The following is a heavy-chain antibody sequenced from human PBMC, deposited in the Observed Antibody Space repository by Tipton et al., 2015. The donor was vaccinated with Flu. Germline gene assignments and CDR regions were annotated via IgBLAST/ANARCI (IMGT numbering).Heavy chain of an antibody. J-gene: IGHJ4*02. CDR2: INHSGST. V-gene: IGHV4-34*01. Sequence: TLSLTCAVYGGSFSGYYWSWIRQPPGKGLEWIGEINHSGSTNYNPSLKSRVTISVDTSKNQISLEVSSVTAADTAVYYCARHLWGTSMVDLDNWGQGTLVTVS. CDR1: GGSFSGYY. CDR3: ARHLWGTSMVDLDN. D-gene: IGHD5-18*01.